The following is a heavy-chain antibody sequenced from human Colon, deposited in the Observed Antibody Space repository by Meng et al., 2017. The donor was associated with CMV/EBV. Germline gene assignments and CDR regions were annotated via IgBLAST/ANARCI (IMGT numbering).Heavy chain of an antibody. CDR1: GDSVSSGSYY. J-gene: IGHJ5*02. CDR3: ARDHASGLVDP. CDR2: IYYSGST. D-gene: IGHD3-10*01. Sequence: SETLSLTCTVSGDSVSSGSYYWSWIRQPPGKGLEWIGYIYYSGSTNYNPSLKSRVTISVDTSKNQFSLKLSSVTAADTAVYYCARDHASGLVDPWGQGTLVTVSS. V-gene: IGHV4-61*01.